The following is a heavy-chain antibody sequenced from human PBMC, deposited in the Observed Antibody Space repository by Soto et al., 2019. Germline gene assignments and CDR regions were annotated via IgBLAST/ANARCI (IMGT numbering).Heavy chain of an antibody. V-gene: IGHV1-18*01. CDR2: ISAYNGNT. Sequence: ASVKVSCKASGYTFTSYGISWVRQAPGQGLEWMGWISAYNGNTNYAQKLQGRVTMTTDTSTSTAYTELRSLRSDDTAVYYCAREIMVYAGMSWFDPWGQGTLVTVSS. J-gene: IGHJ5*02. CDR1: GYTFTSYG. CDR3: AREIMVYAGMSWFDP. D-gene: IGHD2-8*01.